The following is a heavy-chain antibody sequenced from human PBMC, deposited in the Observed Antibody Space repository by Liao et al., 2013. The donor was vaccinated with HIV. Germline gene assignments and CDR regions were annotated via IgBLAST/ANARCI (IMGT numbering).Heavy chain of an antibody. Sequence: QVQLQESGPGLVKPSQTLSLTCTVSGGSISSGDYYWSWIRQPPGKGLEWIGYIYYSGSTYYNPSLKSRVTISVDTSKNQFSLKLSSVTAADTAVYYCARDETAAGYYYYYYMDVWGKGTTVTVSS. CDR3: ARDETAAGYYYYYYMDV. V-gene: IGHV4-30-4*08. D-gene: IGHD6-13*01. CDR2: IYYSGST. CDR1: GGSISSGDYY. J-gene: IGHJ6*03.